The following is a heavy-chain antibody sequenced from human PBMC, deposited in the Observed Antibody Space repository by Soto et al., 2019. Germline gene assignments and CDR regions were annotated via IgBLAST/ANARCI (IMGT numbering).Heavy chain of an antibody. CDR1: DDFISIYY. CDR2: VSTSGAT. CDR3: ARGRKEYSSSWYVD. J-gene: IGHJ4*02. V-gene: IGHV4-4*07. D-gene: IGHD6-13*01. Sequence: SEPRSLTCTVSDDFISIYYWNWIRQPSGKGLEWIGRVSTSGATNYNPSLESRVTMSVDTSKNQFSLKLSSVTAADTAVYYCARGRKEYSSSWYVDWGQGTLVTVSS.